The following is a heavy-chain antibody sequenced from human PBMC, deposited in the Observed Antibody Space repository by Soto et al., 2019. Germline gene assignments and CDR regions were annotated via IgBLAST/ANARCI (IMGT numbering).Heavy chain of an antibody. J-gene: IGHJ4*02. D-gene: IGHD4-17*01. Sequence: QVQLVESGGGVVQPGRSLRLSCAASGFTFSSYGMHWVRQAPGKGLEWVAVISYDGSNKYYADSVKGRFTISRDNSKNTLYMQMNSLRAEDTAVYYCAKDRYATVVTDGKDYWGQGTLVTVSS. V-gene: IGHV3-30*18. CDR2: ISYDGSNK. CDR1: GFTFSSYG. CDR3: AKDRYATVVTDGKDY.